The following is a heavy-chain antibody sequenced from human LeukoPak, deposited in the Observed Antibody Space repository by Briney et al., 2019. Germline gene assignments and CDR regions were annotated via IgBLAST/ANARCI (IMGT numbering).Heavy chain of an antibody. D-gene: IGHD1-26*01. CDR3: ARGSAIVGATGYYNGMDV. J-gene: IGHJ6*02. CDR2: IGTAGDP. V-gene: IGHV3-13*05. Sequence: GGSLRLSCAASGFIFSNYDIHWVRQAPGEGLEWVSGIGTAGDPYYPGSVKGRFTISRENAKNSLYLQMNSLRAGDTAVYYCARGSAIVGATGYYNGMDVWGQGTTVTVSS. CDR1: GFIFSNYD.